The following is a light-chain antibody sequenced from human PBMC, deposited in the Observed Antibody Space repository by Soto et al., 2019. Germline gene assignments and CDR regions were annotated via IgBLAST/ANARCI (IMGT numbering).Light chain of an antibody. CDR1: QSVSSN. J-gene: IGKJ1*01. CDR2: GAS. CDR3: QQYGSSGT. Sequence: EIVMTQSPATLSVCPGERATLFCRASQSVSSNLAWYQQRPGQAPRLLIYGASNRATGIPDRFSGSGSGTDFTLTISRLEPEDFAVYYCQQYGSSGTFGQGTKVDI. V-gene: IGKV3-20*01.